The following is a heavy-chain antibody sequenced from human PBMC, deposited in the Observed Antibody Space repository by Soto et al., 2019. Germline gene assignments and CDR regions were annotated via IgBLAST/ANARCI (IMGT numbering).Heavy chain of an antibody. D-gene: IGHD3-3*01. V-gene: IGHV1-69*13. CDR1: GGTFSSYA. Sequence: SVKVSCKASGGTFSSYAISWVRQAPGQGLEWMGGIIPIFGTANYAQKFQGRVTITADESTSTAYMELSSLRSEGTAVYYCASGPPPYDFWSGYYYYGMDVWGQGTTVTVSS. J-gene: IGHJ6*02. CDR2: IIPIFGTA. CDR3: ASGPPPYDFWSGYYYYGMDV.